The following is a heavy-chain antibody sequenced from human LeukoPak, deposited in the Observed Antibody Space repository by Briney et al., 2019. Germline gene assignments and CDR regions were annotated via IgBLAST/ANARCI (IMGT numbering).Heavy chain of an antibody. CDR2: IYYSGGT. CDR1: GGSISSSSYY. CDR3: ATLNYDFWRFDY. D-gene: IGHD3-3*01. Sequence: SETLSLTCTVSGGSISSSSYYWGWIRQPPGKGLEWIGSIYYSGGTYYNPSLKSRVTISVDTSKNQFSLKLSSVTAADTAVYYCATLNYDFWRFDYWGQGTLVTVSS. J-gene: IGHJ4*02. V-gene: IGHV4-39*07.